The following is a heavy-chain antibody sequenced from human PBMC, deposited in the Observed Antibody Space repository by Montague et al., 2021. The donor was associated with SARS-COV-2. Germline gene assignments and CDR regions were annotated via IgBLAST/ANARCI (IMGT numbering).Heavy chain of an antibody. D-gene: IGHD1-26*01. CDR1: GFSLSTSGVG. J-gene: IGHJ3*02. CDR3: AHRRALLLSDAFDI. CDR2: IYWDDDK. Sequence: PALVNPAQTLTLTCTFSGFSLSTSGVGVGWIRQPPGKALEWLALIYWDDDKRYSPSLKSRLTITKDTSKNQVVLTMTNMDPVDTATYYCAHRRALLLSDAFDIWGQGTMVTVSS. V-gene: IGHV2-5*02.